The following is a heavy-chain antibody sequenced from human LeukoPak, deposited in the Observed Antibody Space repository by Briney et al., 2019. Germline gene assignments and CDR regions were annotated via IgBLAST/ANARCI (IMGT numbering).Heavy chain of an antibody. Sequence: QAGGSLRLSCAASGFTVSSNYMSWVRQAPGKGLEWVSVIYSGGSTFYADSVQGRFTISRDNSKNTLYLQMNSLRAEDTAVYYCAKDRRVTMVQGAFDIWGQGTMVTVSS. CDR2: IYSGGST. V-gene: IGHV3-53*01. D-gene: IGHD3-10*01. J-gene: IGHJ3*02. CDR3: AKDRRVTMVQGAFDI. CDR1: GFTVSSNY.